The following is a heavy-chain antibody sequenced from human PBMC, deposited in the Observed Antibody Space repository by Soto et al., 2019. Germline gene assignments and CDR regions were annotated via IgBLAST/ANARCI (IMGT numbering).Heavy chain of an antibody. D-gene: IGHD2-2*01. CDR2: INPNSGGT. V-gene: IGHV1-2*02. CDR3: ARTIVVVPGATLDY. Sequence: GASVKVSCKASGYSFTGYYMHWVRQAPGQGLEWMGWINPNSGGTNYAQKFQGRVTVTWDTSISTPYMELSRLRSDDTAVYYCARTIVVVPGATLDYWGQGTLVTVSS. J-gene: IGHJ4*02. CDR1: GYSFTGYY.